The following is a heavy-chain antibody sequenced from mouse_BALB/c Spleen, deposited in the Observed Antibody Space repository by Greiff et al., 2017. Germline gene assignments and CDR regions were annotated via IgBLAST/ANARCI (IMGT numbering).Heavy chain of an antibody. CDR3: ARDYYDAWFAY. D-gene: IGHD1-1*01. V-gene: IGHV1-69*02. J-gene: IGHJ3*01. CDR2: IDPSDSET. Sequence: QVQLQQPGAELVKPGAPVKLSCKASGYTFTSYWMNWVKQRPGRGLEWIGRIDPSDSETHYNQKFKDKATLTVDKSSSTAYIQLSSLTSEDSAVYYCARDYYDAWFAYWGQGTLVTVSA. CDR1: GYTFTSYW.